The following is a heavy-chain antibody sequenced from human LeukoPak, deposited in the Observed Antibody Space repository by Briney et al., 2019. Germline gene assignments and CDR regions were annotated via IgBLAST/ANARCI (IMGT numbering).Heavy chain of an antibody. CDR1: GFTVSSIH. D-gene: IGHD4-17*01. J-gene: IGHJ6*02. CDR2: TYTGGNS. Sequence: GGSLRLSCAASGFTVSSIHMVWVRQAPGKGLEWVSVTYTGGNSYYADSVKGRFIISRDISKNTLYLQMNSLRAEDTAVYYCAKDSTYGDYLDYYYYGMDVWGQGTTVTVSS. CDR3: AKDSTYGDYLDYYYYGMDV. V-gene: IGHV3-53*01.